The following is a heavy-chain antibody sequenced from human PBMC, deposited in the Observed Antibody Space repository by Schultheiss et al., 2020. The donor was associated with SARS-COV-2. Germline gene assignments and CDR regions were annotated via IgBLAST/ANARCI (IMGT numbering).Heavy chain of an antibody. D-gene: IGHD6-19*01. CDR1: GGAISTYY. CDR2: ISYSGST. J-gene: IGHJ4*02. Sequence: SETLSLTCTVSGGAISTYYWSWIRQHPGKGLEWVGYISYSGSTYYNPSLKSRVTISVDTSKNQFSLKLSSVTAADTAVYYCASLSGIAVAATLTTFDYWGQGTLVTVSS. CDR3: ASLSGIAVAATLTTFDY. V-gene: IGHV4-59*08.